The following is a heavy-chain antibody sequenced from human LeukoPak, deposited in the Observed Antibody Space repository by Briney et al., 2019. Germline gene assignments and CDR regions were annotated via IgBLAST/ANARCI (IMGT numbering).Heavy chain of an antibody. D-gene: IGHD3-22*01. Sequence: SLRLSCAASGFTFDDYAMHWVRQAPGKGLEWVSGISWNSGSIGYADSVKGRFTISRDNAKNSLYLQMNSLRAEDTALYYCAKADSSGYYLDAFDIWGQGTMVTVSS. V-gene: IGHV3-9*01. CDR1: GFTFDDYA. CDR3: AKADSSGYYLDAFDI. CDR2: ISWNSGSI. J-gene: IGHJ3*02.